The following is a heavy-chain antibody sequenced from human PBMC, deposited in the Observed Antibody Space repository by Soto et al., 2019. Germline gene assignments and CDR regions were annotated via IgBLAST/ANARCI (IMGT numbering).Heavy chain of an antibody. CDR2: IYYSGST. CDR1: GGSISSYY. CDR3: ARGFYYGDYVSDYYYMDV. Sequence: SETLSLTCTVSGGSISSYYWSWIRQPPGKGLEWIGYIYYSGSTNYNPSLKSRVTISVDTSKNQFSLKLSSVTAADTAVYYCARGFYYGDYVSDYYYMDVWGKGTTVTVSS. D-gene: IGHD4-17*01. V-gene: IGHV4-59*01. J-gene: IGHJ6*03.